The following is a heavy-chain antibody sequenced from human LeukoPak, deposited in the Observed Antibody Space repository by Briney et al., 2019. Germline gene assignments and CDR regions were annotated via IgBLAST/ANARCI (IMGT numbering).Heavy chain of an antibody. V-gene: IGHV3-23*01. CDR2: ITGSSGAT. D-gene: IGHD3-22*01. CDR1: GFTVSNNH. J-gene: IGHJ4*02. Sequence: GGSLRLSCAASGFTVSNNHMNWVRQAPGKGLEWVSAITGSSGATDYAGSVKGRFTISRDNSKNTLHLQMNSLRVEDTAIYYCAKRRYDSSGYFDYWGQGTLVTVSS. CDR3: AKRRYDSSGYFDY.